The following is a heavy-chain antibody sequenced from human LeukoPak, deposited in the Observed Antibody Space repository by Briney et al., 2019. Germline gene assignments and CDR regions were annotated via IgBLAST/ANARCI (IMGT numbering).Heavy chain of an antibody. Sequence: ASVKVSCKASGYTFTSYYMHWVRQAPGQGLEWMGIINPSGGSTSYAQKFQGRVTMTRDTSTSTVYMELSSLRSEDTAVYYCARDLAPAAGCSSGWYVGDYWGQGTLVTVSS. V-gene: IGHV1-46*01. CDR3: ARDLAPAAGCSSGWYVGDY. CDR1: GYTFTSYY. CDR2: INPSGGST. D-gene: IGHD6-19*01. J-gene: IGHJ4*02.